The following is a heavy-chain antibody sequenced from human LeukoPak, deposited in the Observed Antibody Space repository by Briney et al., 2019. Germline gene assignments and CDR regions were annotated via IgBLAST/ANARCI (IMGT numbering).Heavy chain of an antibody. CDR3: AKDRLDYGDYSGDAFDI. D-gene: IGHD4-17*01. J-gene: IGHJ3*02. V-gene: IGHV3-9*01. CDR2: ISWNSGSI. Sequence: GRSLRLSCAASGFTFDDYAMHWVRQAPGKGLEWVSGISWNSGSIGYADSVKGRFTISRDNAKNSLYLQMNCLRAEDTALYYCAKDRLDYGDYSGDAFDIWGQGTMVTVSS. CDR1: GFTFDDYA.